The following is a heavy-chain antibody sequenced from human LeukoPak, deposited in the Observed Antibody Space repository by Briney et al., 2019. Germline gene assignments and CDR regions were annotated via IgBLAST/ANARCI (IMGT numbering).Heavy chain of an antibody. V-gene: IGHV3-73*01. CDR1: GFTFGGSA. J-gene: IGHJ3*02. CDR2: IRSKANSYAT. Sequence: GGSLRLSCAASGFTFGGSAMHWVRQASGKGLEWVGRIRSKANSYATAYAASVKGRFTISRDDSKNTAYLQMNSLKTEDTAVYYCTRLVPAAIFDPRLTRAFDIWGQGTMVTVSS. D-gene: IGHD2-2*01. CDR3: TRLVPAAIFDPRLTRAFDI.